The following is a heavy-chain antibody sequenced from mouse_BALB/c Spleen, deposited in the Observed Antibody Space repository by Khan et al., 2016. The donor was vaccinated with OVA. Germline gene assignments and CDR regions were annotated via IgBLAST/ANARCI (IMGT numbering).Heavy chain of an antibody. CDR1: GFSLTSYG. CDR3: ARLEDI. CDR2: IWAGGST. Sequence: VQLKESGPGLVAPSQSLSITCTVSGFSLTSYGVHWVRQPPGKGLEWLGVIWAGGSTNYNSAFMSRLSISKDNSKSQDFLKMNSLQTDDTAMYYCARLEDIWGQGTTLTVSS. V-gene: IGHV2-9*02. D-gene: IGHD1-3*01. J-gene: IGHJ2*01.